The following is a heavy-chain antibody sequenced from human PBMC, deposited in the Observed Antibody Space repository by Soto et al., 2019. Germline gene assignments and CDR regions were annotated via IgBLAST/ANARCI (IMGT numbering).Heavy chain of an antibody. V-gene: IGHV5-51*01. CDR2: IYPGDSDT. D-gene: IGHD2-15*01. CDR1: GYSFTIYW. Sequence: PGESLKISCKGSGYSFTIYWIGWVRQMPGKGLEWVGIIYPGDSDTRYRPSFQGQVTISADKSISTAYLEWSSLKASDTAMYYCARRCGRXCSGGSCRRGMYNWFDPWGQGTLVTVSS. CDR3: ARRCGRXCSGGSCRRGMYNWFDP. J-gene: IGHJ5*02.